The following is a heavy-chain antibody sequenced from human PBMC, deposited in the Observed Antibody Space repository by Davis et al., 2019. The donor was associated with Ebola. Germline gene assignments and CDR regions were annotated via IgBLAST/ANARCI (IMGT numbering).Heavy chain of an antibody. CDR2: IHGNGAGT. CDR1: GFTFRNHA. Sequence: PGGSLRLSCAVSGFTFRNHAMAWVRQAPGKGLEWVSAIHGNGAGTFYADSVKGRFTISRDNSKNTLFLQMDSLRPEDTAMYYCSSWVSSHFDFWGRGTLVTVSS. CDR3: SSWVSSHFDF. J-gene: IGHJ4*02. D-gene: IGHD6-13*01. V-gene: IGHV3-23*01.